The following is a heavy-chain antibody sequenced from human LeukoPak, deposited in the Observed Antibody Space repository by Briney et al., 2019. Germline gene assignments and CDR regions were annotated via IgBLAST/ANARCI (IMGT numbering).Heavy chain of an antibody. V-gene: IGHV3-30*02. CDR1: GFTFSSYG. D-gene: IGHD6-13*01. CDR2: IRYDGSNK. J-gene: IGHJ6*03. CDR3: AKDIHRAYSSRGGIYYYMGV. Sequence: GGSLRLSCAASGFTFSSYGMHWVRQAPGKGLEWVAVIRYDGSNKYYADSVKGRLTISRDNSKNTLYLQMNSLRAEDTAVYYCAKDIHRAYSSRGGIYYYMGVWGKGTTVTVSS.